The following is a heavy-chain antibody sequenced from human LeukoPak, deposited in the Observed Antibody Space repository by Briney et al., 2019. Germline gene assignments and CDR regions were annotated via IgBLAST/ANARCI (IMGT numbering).Heavy chain of an antibody. D-gene: IGHD2/OR15-2a*01. J-gene: IGHJ4*02. V-gene: IGHV1-46*01. CDR1: GYTFTVYY. CDR2: ISPTGGTT. CDR3: AREMRSSKALDY. Sequence: GPVKVSCKASGYTFTVYYLHWVRQAPGQGLEWMGMISPTGGTTRFSQKYQGRITMTRDMSTSTVYMDLSSLRSEDTAVYYCAREMRSSKALDYWGQGTLVTVSS.